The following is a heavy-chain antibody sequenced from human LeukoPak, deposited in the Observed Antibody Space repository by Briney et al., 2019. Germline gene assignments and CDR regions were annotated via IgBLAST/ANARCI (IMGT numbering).Heavy chain of an antibody. Sequence: SETLSLTCTVSGGSISSYYWSWIRQPPGKGLEWIGYIYYSGSTNYNPSLKSRVTISVDTSKNQFSLKLSSVTAADTAVYYRAREPAVAGTPFFDYWGQGTLVTVSS. J-gene: IGHJ4*02. V-gene: IGHV4-59*01. CDR2: IYYSGST. D-gene: IGHD6-19*01. CDR3: AREPAVAGTPFFDY. CDR1: GGSISSYY.